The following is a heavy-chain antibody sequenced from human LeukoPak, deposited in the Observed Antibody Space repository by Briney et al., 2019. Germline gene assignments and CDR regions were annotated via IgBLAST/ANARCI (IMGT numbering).Heavy chain of an antibody. Sequence: PGGSLRLSCAASGFIFNNNAIHWVRQAPGKGLEWVAVISFDGRDKHHADSVKGRFTISRDNSKNTVYLQMRNLRVEHTAVYYCAKVVAGNIDYYFDYWGQGILVAVSS. CDR1: GFIFNNNA. CDR2: ISFDGRDK. J-gene: IGHJ4*02. V-gene: IGHV3-30*04. CDR3: AKVVAGNIDYYFDY. D-gene: IGHD2/OR15-2a*01.